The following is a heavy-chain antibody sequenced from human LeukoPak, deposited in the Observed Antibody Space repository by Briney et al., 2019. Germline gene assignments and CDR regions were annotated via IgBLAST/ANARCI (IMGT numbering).Heavy chain of an antibody. CDR3: AKNGDRGAYCSGGTCYPYYYYYMDV. CDR1: GFTFSSYA. D-gene: IGHD2-15*01. Sequence: GGSLRLSCAASGFTFSSYAMTWVRQAPGKGLEWVSAISTTGGTTYYADSVRGRFTISRDNSRNTLYLQMNSLRAEDTAIYYCAKNGDRGAYCSGGTCYPYYYYYMDVWGKGTTVTISS. J-gene: IGHJ6*03. CDR2: ISTTGGTT. V-gene: IGHV3-23*01.